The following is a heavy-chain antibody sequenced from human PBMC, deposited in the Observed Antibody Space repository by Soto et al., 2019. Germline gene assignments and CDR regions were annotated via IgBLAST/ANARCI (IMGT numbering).Heavy chain of an antibody. Sequence: SETLSLTCTVCGGSISSYYWSWIRQPPGKGLEWIGYIYYSGSTNYNPSLKSRVTISVETSKNQFSLKLSSVTAADTAVYYCASGYSTHRPYFDYWGQRTLVAVSS. CDR1: GGSISSYY. D-gene: IGHD6-13*01. CDR3: ASGYSTHRPYFDY. J-gene: IGHJ4*02. CDR2: IYYSGST. V-gene: IGHV4-59*01.